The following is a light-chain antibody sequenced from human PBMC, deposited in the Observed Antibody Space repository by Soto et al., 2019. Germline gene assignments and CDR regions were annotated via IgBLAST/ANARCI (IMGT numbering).Light chain of an antibody. J-gene: IGKJ4*01. CDR1: QSVGSS. Sequence: EIVLTQSPDTLSLSPGERATLSCRASQSVGSSLAWYQRKPGQAPRLLIYVASNRATGIPARFSGSGSGTDFTLTISSLEPEDFAVYYCQQYGDWPLTFGGGAKVEIE. CDR3: QQYGDWPLT. CDR2: VAS. V-gene: IGKV3-11*01.